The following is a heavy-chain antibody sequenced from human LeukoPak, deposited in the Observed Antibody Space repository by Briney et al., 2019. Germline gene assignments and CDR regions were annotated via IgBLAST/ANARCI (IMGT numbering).Heavy chain of an antibody. CDR1: GFTFSSYG. J-gene: IGHJ5*02. CDR2: ISYDGSNK. V-gene: IGHV3-30*03. Sequence: GGSLRLSCAASGFTFSSYGMHWVRQAPGKGLEWVAVISYDGSNKYYADSVKGRCAISSDNSKNTLYLQMNSLRAEDTAVYYCARAQPTPRGYDFWSGYYTGGWFDPWGQGTLVTVSS. D-gene: IGHD3-3*01. CDR3: ARAQPTPRGYDFWSGYYTGGWFDP.